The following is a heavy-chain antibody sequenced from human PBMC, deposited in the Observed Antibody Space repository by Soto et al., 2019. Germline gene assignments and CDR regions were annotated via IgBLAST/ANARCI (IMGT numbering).Heavy chain of an antibody. CDR2: ISWDGGST. CDR3: AKDNLRNYDFWSVYYDY. CDR1: GFTFDDYA. D-gene: IGHD3-3*01. J-gene: IGHJ4*02. V-gene: IGHV3-43D*03. Sequence: GGSLRLSCAASGFTFDDYAMHWVRQAPGKGLEWVSLISWDGGSTYYADSVKGRFTISRDNSKNSLYLQMNSLRAEDTALYCCAKDNLRNYDFWSVYYDYWGQGTLVTVSS.